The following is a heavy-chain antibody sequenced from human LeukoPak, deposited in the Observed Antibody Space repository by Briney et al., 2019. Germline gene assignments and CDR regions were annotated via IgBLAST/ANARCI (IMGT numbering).Heavy chain of an antibody. V-gene: IGHV1-18*01. Sequence: ASVKVSCKASGYTFTSYGISWVRQAPGQGLEWMGWISAYNGNTNYAQKLQGRVTMTRDTSTSTVYMELSSLRSEDTAVYYCARDYGYSRYFDYWGQGTLVTVSS. J-gene: IGHJ4*02. CDR1: GYTFTSYG. D-gene: IGHD2-15*01. CDR2: ISAYNGNT. CDR3: ARDYGYSRYFDY.